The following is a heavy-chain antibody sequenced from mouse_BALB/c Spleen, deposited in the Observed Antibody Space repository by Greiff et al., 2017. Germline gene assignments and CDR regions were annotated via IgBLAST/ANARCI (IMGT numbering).Heavy chain of an antibody. CDR2: INPDSSTI. D-gene: IGHD2-10*01. CDR1: GFDFSRYW. Sequence: EVQLQESGGGLVQPGGSLKLSCAASGFDFSRYWMSWVRQAPGKGLEWIGEINPDSSTINYTPSLKDKFIISRDNAKNTLYLQMSKVRSEDTALYYCARRTYYGNYHYAMDYWGQGTSVTVSS. J-gene: IGHJ4*01. V-gene: IGHV4-1*02. CDR3: ARRTYYGNYHYAMDY.